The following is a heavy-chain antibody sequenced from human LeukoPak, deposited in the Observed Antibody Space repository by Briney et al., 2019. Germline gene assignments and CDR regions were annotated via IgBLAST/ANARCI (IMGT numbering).Heavy chain of an antibody. Sequence: SETLSLTCSVSGGSISSFYWSWIRQPPGKGLEWIGYVYYSGSINYNPSLKSRVTISADTSKNQFSLKLTSVTAADTAVYYCARYVWGSYPTFDDYWGQGTLVTVSS. CDR1: GGSISSFY. V-gene: IGHV4-59*01. D-gene: IGHD3-16*02. J-gene: IGHJ4*02. CDR3: ARYVWGSYPTFDDY. CDR2: VYYSGSI.